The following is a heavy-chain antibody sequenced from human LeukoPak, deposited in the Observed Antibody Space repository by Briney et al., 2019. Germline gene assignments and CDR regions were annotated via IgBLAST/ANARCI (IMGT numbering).Heavy chain of an antibody. D-gene: IGHD1-14*01. CDR2: MKYGGSEK. CDR3: ATETIGRHYDY. Sequence: GGSLRLSCAASGFTFSSYWMSWVRQAPGKGLEWVANMKYGGSEKYYVDSVKGRFTISRDNAKNSLYLQMNSLRAEDTAVYYCATETIGRHYDYWGQGTLLTVSS. J-gene: IGHJ4*02. V-gene: IGHV3-7*01. CDR1: GFTFSSYW.